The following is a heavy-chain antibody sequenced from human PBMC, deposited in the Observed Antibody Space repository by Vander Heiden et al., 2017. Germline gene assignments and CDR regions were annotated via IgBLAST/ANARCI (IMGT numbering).Heavy chain of an antibody. D-gene: IGHD4-17*01. CDR2: ISYDGSNK. CDR3: ARDLGTTVTENHAYYYYYGMDV. V-gene: IGHV3-30-3*01. CDR1: GFTFSSYA. J-gene: IGHJ6*02. Sequence: QVQLVESGGGVVQPGRSLRLSCAASGFTFSSYAIHWVRQAPGKGLEWVAVISYDGSNKYYADSVKGRFTISRDRSKNTLYLQMNSLRAEDTAVYYCARDLGTTVTENHAYYYYYGMDVWGQGTTVTVSS.